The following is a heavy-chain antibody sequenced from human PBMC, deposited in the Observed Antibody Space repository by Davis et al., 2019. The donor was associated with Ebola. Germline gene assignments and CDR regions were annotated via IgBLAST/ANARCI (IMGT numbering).Heavy chain of an antibody. V-gene: IGHV1-18*04. D-gene: IGHD2-15*01. CDR1: GYTFTSYG. CDR3: ARGGSRRSYYYYMDV. CDR2: ISAYNGST. J-gene: IGHJ6*03. Sequence: ASVKVSCKASGYTFTSYGISWVRQAPGQGLEWMGWISAYNGSTSYAQKFQGRVTMTRDTSTSTVYMELSSLRSEDTAVYYCARGGSRRSYYYYMDVWGKGTTATVSS.